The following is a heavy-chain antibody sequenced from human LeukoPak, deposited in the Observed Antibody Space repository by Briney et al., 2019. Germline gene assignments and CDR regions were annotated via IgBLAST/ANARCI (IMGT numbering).Heavy chain of an antibody. CDR1: GYTFTGYY. Sequence: EASVKVSCKASGYTFTGYYMHWVRQAPGQGLEWMGWINPNSGGTNYAQKFQGRVTVTRDTSISTAYMELSRLRSDDTAVYYCARRRNYYDSSGPSASFDYWGQGTLVTVSS. CDR3: ARRRNYYDSSGPSASFDY. V-gene: IGHV1-2*02. CDR2: INPNSGGT. J-gene: IGHJ4*02. D-gene: IGHD3-22*01.